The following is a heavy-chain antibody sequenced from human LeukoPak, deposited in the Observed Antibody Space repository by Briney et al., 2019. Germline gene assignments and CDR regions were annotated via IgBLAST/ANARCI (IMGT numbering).Heavy chain of an antibody. Sequence: GGSLRLSCAASGFTFSSYWMHWVRQAPGKGLVWVSRINSDGSSTSYADSVKGRFTISRDNAKNTLYLQMNSLRAEDTAVYYCASVDYYGSGSSYPYWGREPWSPSPQ. CDR3: ASVDYYGSGSSYPY. CDR1: GFTFSSYW. V-gene: IGHV3-74*01. D-gene: IGHD3-10*01. CDR2: INSDGSST. J-gene: IGHJ4*02.